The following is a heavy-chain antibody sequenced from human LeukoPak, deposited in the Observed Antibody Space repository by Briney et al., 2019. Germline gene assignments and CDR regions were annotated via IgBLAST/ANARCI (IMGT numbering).Heavy chain of an antibody. Sequence: SETLSLTCTVSGGSISSSSYYWGWIRQPPGKGLEWIGSIYYSGSTYYNPSLKSRVTISVDTSKNQFSLKLSSVTAADTAVYYRARHAYIENWFDPWGQETLVTVSS. V-gene: IGHV4-39*01. D-gene: IGHD2-15*01. CDR2: IYYSGST. CDR1: GGSISSSSYY. J-gene: IGHJ5*02. CDR3: ARHAYIENWFDP.